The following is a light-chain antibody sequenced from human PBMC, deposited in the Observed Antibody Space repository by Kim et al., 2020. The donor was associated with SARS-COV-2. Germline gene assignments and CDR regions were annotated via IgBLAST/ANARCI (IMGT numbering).Light chain of an antibody. CDR1: TSDVGGYNY. CDR2: DVT. CDR3: CSYTSSSSRV. Sequence: GQSINISCTGTTSDVGGYNYVSWFQLFPGKAPRLLIYDVTKRPSGVPDRFSGSKSGNTASLTISGLQADDEAEYFCCSYTSSSSRVFGEGTQLTVL. J-gene: IGLJ2*01. V-gene: IGLV2-11*03.